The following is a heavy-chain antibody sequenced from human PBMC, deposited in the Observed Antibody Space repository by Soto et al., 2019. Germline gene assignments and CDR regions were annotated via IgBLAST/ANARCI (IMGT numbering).Heavy chain of an antibody. J-gene: IGHJ6*02. CDR2: SNRDGTTI. V-gene: IGHV3-11*01. CDR1: GFTFSDYF. D-gene: IGHD4-17*01. CDR3: ARPNGESMDYYHGMDV. Sequence: QVQLVESGGGLVKPGGSLRLSCGASGFTFSDYFMAWVRQVPGKGLEWVSYSNRDGTTIYYADSVKGRFTISRDNARNSLSLQMNSLRAEDTAVSYCARPNGESMDYYHGMDVWGQGTTVTISS.